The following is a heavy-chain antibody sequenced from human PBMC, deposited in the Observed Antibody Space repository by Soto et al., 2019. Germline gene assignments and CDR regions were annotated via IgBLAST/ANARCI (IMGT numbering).Heavy chain of an antibody. CDR1: GLSFRNYW. CDR2: INTVGIYT. CDR3: AGFGYDWNGWD. Sequence: EMQLVESGGGLVQPGGSLRLSCVASGLSFRNYWVHWVRQAPGKGLEWVSRINTVGIYTSNADPVKGRFTISRDNAKNTLYLQMNSLRVEDTAVYFCAGFGYDWNGWDWGPGTLVTVSS. D-gene: IGHD1-20*01. J-gene: IGHJ4*02. V-gene: IGHV3-74*01.